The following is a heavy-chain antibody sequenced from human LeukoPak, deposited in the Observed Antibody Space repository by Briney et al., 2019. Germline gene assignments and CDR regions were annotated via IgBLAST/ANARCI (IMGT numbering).Heavy chain of an antibody. CDR2: ISSSSSYI. CDR3: AREGRVDYYYYGMDV. D-gene: IGHD2-15*01. CDR1: GFTFSSYS. Sequence: PGGSLRLSCAASGFTFSSYSMNWVRQAPGKGLEWVSSISSSSSYIYYADSVKGRFTISRDNAKNSLYLQMNSLRAEDTAVYYCAREGRVDYYYYGMDVWGQGTTVTVSS. V-gene: IGHV3-21*01. J-gene: IGHJ6*02.